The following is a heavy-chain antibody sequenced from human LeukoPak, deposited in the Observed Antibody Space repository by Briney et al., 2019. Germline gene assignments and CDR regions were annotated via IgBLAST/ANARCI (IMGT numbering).Heavy chain of an antibody. V-gene: IGHV4-61*08. Sequence: SETLSLTCTVSGGSISSGGYYWSWIRQHPGKGLEWIGYIYYSGSTNYNPSLKSRVTISVDTSKNQFSLKLSSVTAADTAVYYCARDRRGYGLFDYWGQGTLVTVSS. J-gene: IGHJ4*02. CDR1: GGSISSGGYY. D-gene: IGHD6-25*01. CDR3: ARDRRGYGLFDY. CDR2: IYYSGST.